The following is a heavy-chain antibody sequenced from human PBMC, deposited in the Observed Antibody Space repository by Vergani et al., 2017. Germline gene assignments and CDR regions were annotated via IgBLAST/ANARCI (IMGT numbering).Heavy chain of an antibody. CDR1: GYTFTSYG. Sequence: QVPLVQSGAEVKTPGASVKVSCKASGYTFTSYGISWVRQAPGQGLEWMGWISAYNGNTNYAQKLQGRVTMTTDTSTSTAYMELRSLRSDDTAVYYCARVRSYGDYPDYGMDVWGQGTTVTVSS. CDR3: ARVRSYGDYPDYGMDV. J-gene: IGHJ6*02. V-gene: IGHV1-18*04. D-gene: IGHD4-17*01. CDR2: ISAYNGNT.